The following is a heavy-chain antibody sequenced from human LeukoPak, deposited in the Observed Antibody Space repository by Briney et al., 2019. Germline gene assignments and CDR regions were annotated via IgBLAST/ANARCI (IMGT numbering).Heavy chain of an antibody. V-gene: IGHV3-73*01. CDR2: IRSKANSYAT. CDR3: ARYSVENAFDI. Sequence: GGSLRLSCAASGFTFSNAWMSWVRQAPGKGLEWVGRIRSKANSYATAYAASVKGRFTISRDDSKNTAYLQINSLETEDTAVYYCARYSVENAFDIWGQGTKVTVSS. J-gene: IGHJ3*02. D-gene: IGHD4-11*01. CDR1: GFTFSNAW.